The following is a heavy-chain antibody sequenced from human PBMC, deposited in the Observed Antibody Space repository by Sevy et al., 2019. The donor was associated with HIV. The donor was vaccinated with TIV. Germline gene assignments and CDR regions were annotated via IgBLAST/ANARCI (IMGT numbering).Heavy chain of an antibody. CDR1: GGSFSGYY. D-gene: IGHD3-3*01. J-gene: IGHJ5*02. CDR3: ARGFLNHGPRSVWFDP. V-gene: IGHV4-34*01. CDR2: INHSGST. Sequence: SETQSLTCAVYGGSFSGYYWSWIRQPPGKGLEWIGEINHSGSTNYNPSLKSRVTISVDTSKNQFSLKLSSVTAADTAVYYCARGFLNHGPRSVWFDPWGQGTLVTVSS.